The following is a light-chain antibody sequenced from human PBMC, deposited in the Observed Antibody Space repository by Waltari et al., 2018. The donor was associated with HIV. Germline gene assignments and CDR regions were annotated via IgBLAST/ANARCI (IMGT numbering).Light chain of an antibody. CDR3: QSYDNENPVL. J-gene: IGLJ2*01. Sequence: NFMLTQPHSVSESPGKTVTISCTRSSGSIASNYVPRYQQRPGSSPTTVIYKDDQRPSGVPDRFSGSIDSSSNSASLTISGLRTEDEADYYCQSYDNENPVLFGGGTKLTVL. CDR2: KDD. V-gene: IGLV6-57*01. CDR1: SGSIASNY.